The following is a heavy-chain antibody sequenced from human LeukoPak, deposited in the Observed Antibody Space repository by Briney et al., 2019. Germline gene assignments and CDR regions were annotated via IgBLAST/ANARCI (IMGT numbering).Heavy chain of an antibody. CDR2: ISGSGGST. Sequence: GGSLRLSCAASGFTFSSYGMSWVRQAPGKGLEWVSAISGSGGSTYYADSVKGRFTLSRDNSKNTLYLQMNGLRAEDTAVYYCAKLIEAVAGSTSDYWGQGTLVTVSS. D-gene: IGHD6-19*01. V-gene: IGHV3-23*01. CDR3: AKLIEAVAGSTSDY. CDR1: GFTFSSYG. J-gene: IGHJ4*02.